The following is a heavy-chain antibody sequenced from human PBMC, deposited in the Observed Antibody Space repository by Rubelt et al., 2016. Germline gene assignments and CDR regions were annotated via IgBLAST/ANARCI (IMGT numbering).Heavy chain of an antibody. CDR1: GYTFTGYY. CDR3: ARVRFGDSWFDP. V-gene: IGHV1-18*04. CDR2: ISAYNGNT. D-gene: IGHD3-10*01. J-gene: IGHJ5*02. Sequence: QVQLVQSGAEVKKPGASVKVSCKASGYTFTGYYMHWVRQAPGQGLEWMGWISAYNGNTNYAQKLQGRVTMTTETSTSTAYMELRSLRSDDTAVYYCARVRFGDSWFDPWGQGTLVTVSS.